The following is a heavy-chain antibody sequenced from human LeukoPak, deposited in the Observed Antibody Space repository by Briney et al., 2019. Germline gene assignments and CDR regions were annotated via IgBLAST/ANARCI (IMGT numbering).Heavy chain of an antibody. V-gene: IGHV4-38-2*01. J-gene: IGHJ4*02. Sequence: PSETLSLTCAVSGYSISSGYYWGWIRQPPGKGLEWMGSIYHSGSNYYNRSLKRGVTLSIDTSKNQFSLTLTSLTAADTAVYYCARRDGYNGEFDYWGQGTLVTVSS. CDR2: IYHSGSN. D-gene: IGHD5-24*01. CDR3: ARRDGYNGEFDY. CDR1: GYSISSGYY.